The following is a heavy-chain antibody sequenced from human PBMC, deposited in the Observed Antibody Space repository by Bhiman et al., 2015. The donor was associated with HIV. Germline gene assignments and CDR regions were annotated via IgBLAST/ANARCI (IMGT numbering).Heavy chain of an antibody. CDR3: ACTGVRDAFDI. CDR1: GFTFSSYW. CDR2: IKQDGSEK. V-gene: IGHV3-7*05. Sequence: EVQLVESGGGLVQPGGSLRLSCAASGFTFSSYWMSWVRQAPGKGLEWVANIKQDGSEKYYVDSVKGRFTISRDNAKNSLYLQMNSLRAEDTAVYYCACTGVRDAFDIWGQGTMVTVSS. J-gene: IGHJ3*02. D-gene: IGHD3-10*01.